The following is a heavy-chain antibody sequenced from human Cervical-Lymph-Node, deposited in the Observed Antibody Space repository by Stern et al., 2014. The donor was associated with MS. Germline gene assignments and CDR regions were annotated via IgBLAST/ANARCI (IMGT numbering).Heavy chain of an antibody. D-gene: IGHD4-17*01. CDR1: GFTFSNYS. CDR3: ARDLYGDFEEECFDY. Sequence: EVQLLESGGGLVQPGGSLTLSCVASGFTFSNYSMNWVRQAPGKGLEWISYISSRSNSTYYADSVKGRFTISRDNVKKSLYLQMTSLRDEDTAVYYCARDLYGDFEEECFDYWGPGTLVTVSS. J-gene: IGHJ4*02. V-gene: IGHV3-48*02. CDR2: ISSRSNST.